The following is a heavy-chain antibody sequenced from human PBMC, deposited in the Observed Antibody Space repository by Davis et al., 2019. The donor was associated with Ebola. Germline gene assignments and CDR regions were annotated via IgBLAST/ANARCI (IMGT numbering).Heavy chain of an antibody. CDR3: ARVTPGYYYYGMDV. Sequence: SETLSLTCTVSGGSVSTSTYYWGWIRQPPGKGLEWIGSIYYSGSTYYNPSLKSRVTISVDTSKNQFSLKLSSVTAADTAVYYCARVTPGYYYYGMDVWGQGTTVTVSS. J-gene: IGHJ6*02. CDR1: GGSVSTSTYY. V-gene: IGHV4-39*01. CDR2: IYYSGST.